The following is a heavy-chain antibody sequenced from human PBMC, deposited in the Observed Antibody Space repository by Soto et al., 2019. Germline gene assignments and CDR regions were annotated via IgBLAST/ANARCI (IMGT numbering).Heavy chain of an antibody. D-gene: IGHD6-19*01. J-gene: IGHJ6*02. CDR1: GYSFTSYW. CDR3: ARHTLNSSGWTYYYYGMDV. CDR2: IDPSDSYT. V-gene: IGHV5-10-1*01. Sequence: GESLKISCKGSGYSFTSYWISWVRQMPGKGLEWMGRIDPSDSYTNYSPSFQGHVTISADKSISTAYLQWSSLRASDTAMYYCARHTLNSSGWTYYYYGMDVWGQGTTVTVSS.